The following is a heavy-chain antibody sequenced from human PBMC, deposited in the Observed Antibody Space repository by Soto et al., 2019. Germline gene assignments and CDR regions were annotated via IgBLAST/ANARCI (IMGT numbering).Heavy chain of an antibody. CDR3: ERVRGPGVVVSANWFDP. D-gene: IGHD3-22*01. CDR1: GGTFSSYA. V-gene: IGHV1-69*12. Sequence: QVQLVQSGAEVKKPGSSVKVSCKASGGTFSSYAISWVRQAPGQGLEWMGGIIPIFGTANYAQKFQGRVTITADECTSTAYMERSSLRSEDTAVYYCERVRGPGVVVSANWFDPWGQGTLVTVSS. J-gene: IGHJ5*02. CDR2: IIPIFGTA.